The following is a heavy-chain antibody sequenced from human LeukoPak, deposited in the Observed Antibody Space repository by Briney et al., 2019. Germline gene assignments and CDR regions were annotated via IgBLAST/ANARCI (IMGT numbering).Heavy chain of an antibody. CDR2: IYYSGST. CDR3: ARFYSSSWYLVSLNYYYYYMDV. J-gene: IGHJ6*03. CDR1: GGSISSSSYY. D-gene: IGHD6-13*01. Sequence: PSETLSLTCTVSGGSISSSSYYWGWIRQPPGKGLEWIGSIYYSGSTYYNPSLKSRVTISVDTSKNQFSLKLSSVTAADTAVYYCARFYSSSWYLVSLNYYYYYMDVWGKGTTVTISS. V-gene: IGHV4-39*01.